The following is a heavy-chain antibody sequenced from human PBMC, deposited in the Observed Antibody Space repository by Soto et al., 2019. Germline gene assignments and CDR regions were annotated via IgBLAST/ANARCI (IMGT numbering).Heavy chain of an antibody. CDR2: ISYDGSNK. CDR1: GFTFNSYA. V-gene: IGHV3-30-3*01. CDR3: ARDEADI. J-gene: IGHJ3*02. Sequence: QVQLVESGGGVVQPGRSLRLSCAASGFTFNSYAMHWVRQAPGKGLEWVAVISYDGSNKYYADSVKGRFTISRDNSKNTLYLQMNSLRAEDTAVYYCARDEADIWGQGTMVTVSS.